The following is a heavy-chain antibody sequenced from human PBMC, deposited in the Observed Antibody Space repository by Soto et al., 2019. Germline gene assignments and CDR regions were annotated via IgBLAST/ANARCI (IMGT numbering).Heavy chain of an antibody. V-gene: IGHV6-1*01. CDR3: ARDRLTMVRGVIIYYYGMDV. J-gene: IGHJ6*02. CDR1: GDSVSSNSAA. Sequence: PSQTLSLTCAISGDSVSSNSAAWNWIRQSPSRGLEWLGRTYYRSKWYNDYAVSVKSRITINPDTSKNQFSLQLNSVTPEDTAVYYCARDRLTMVRGVIIYYYGMDVWGQGTTVTVS. D-gene: IGHD3-10*01. CDR2: TYYRSKWYN.